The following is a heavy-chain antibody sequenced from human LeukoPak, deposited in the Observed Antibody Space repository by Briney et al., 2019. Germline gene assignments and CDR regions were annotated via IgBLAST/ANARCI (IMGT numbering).Heavy chain of an antibody. CDR1: GASISSADHN. Sequence: SETLSLTCFVSGASISSADHNWSWIRQPPGKGLEWIGYVYQNGNTNYNPSLESRLTISIDTSKNQFSLKLSSVTAADTALYYCVRTSHLRQYRVGGTPFFDSWGQGTLVTVSS. CDR2: VYQNGNT. CDR3: VRTSHLRQYRVGGTPFFDS. J-gene: IGHJ4*02. D-gene: IGHD1-26*01. V-gene: IGHV4-30-4*01.